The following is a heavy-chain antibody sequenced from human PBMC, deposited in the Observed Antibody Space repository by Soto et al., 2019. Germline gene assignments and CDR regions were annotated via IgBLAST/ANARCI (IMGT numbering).Heavy chain of an antibody. V-gene: IGHV1-69*06. D-gene: IGHD5-12*01. CDR3: ARTGPRDGYNPYGMDV. CDR2: IIPIFGTA. Sequence: QVQLVQSGAEVKKPGSLVKVSCKASGGTFSSYSISWVRQAPGQGLEWMGGIIPIFGTANYAQKLQGRVTMTTDTSTSTAYMELRSLRSDDTAVYYCARTGPRDGYNPYGMDVWGQGTTVTVSS. J-gene: IGHJ6*02. CDR1: GGTFSSYS.